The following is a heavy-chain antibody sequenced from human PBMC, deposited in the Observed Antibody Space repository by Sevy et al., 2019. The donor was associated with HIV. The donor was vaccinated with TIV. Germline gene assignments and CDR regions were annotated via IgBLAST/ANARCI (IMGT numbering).Heavy chain of an antibody. D-gene: IGHD6-13*01. CDR1: GYTFTSYD. Sequence: ASVKVSCKASGYTFTSYDINWVRQATGQGLEWMGWMNPNSGNTGYAQKFQGRVTMTTNTSISTAYMELSSLRSEDTAVYYCARAMGYSSSWDWFDPWGQGTLVTVSS. CDR3: ARAMGYSSSWDWFDP. V-gene: IGHV1-8*01. CDR2: MNPNSGNT. J-gene: IGHJ5*02.